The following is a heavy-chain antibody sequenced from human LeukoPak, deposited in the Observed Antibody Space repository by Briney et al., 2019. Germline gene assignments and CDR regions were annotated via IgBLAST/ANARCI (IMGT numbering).Heavy chain of an antibody. V-gene: IGHV5-10-1*01. D-gene: IGHD6-19*01. Sequence: GESLRISCKGSGYSFTSYWISRVRQMPGKGLGWMGRIDPSDSYTNYSPSLQGHVTISADKSISTAYLQWSSLKASDTAMYYCARQSSGWALGRWFDPWGQGTLVTVSS. CDR3: ARQSSGWALGRWFDP. CDR1: GYSFTSYW. J-gene: IGHJ5*02. CDR2: IDPSDSYT.